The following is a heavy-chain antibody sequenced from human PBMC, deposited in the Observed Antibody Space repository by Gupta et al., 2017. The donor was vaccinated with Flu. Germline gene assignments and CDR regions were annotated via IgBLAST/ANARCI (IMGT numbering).Heavy chain of an antibody. Sequence: QGLEWMGWMNPNSGNTGYAQKFQGRVTMTRNTSISTAYMELSSLRSEDTAVYYCARSRAVYDFWSGYYPSDPWGQGTLVTVSS. CDR3: ARSRAVYDFWSGYYPSDP. CDR2: MNPNSGNT. D-gene: IGHD3-3*01. J-gene: IGHJ5*02. V-gene: IGHV1-8*01.